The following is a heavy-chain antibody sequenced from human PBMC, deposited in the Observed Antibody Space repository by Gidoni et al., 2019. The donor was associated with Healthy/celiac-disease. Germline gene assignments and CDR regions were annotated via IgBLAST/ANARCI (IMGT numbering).Heavy chain of an antibody. V-gene: IGHV3-23*01. D-gene: IGHD3-22*01. CDR1: GFPVSSYA. J-gene: IGHJ4*02. CDR2: ISGSGGST. Sequence: EVQLLESGGGWVQPGGSLRRSGAAPGFPVSSYAMSWVRRAPGTGLELVSAISGSGGSTSYADSVQGLFPISRDNSKNTLYLQMTSLRAEDTAVYYCARNYYYDSSEVWDYWGQGTLVTVSS. CDR3: ARNYYYDSSEVWDY.